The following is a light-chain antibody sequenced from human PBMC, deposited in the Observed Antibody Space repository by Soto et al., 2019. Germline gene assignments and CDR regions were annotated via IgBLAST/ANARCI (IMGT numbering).Light chain of an antibody. CDR1: SPNIGGNT. J-gene: IGLJ2*01. V-gene: IGLV1-44*01. Sequence: QSVLTQPPSASGTPGQRVTISCSGSSPNIGGNTVNWYQQVPGTAPKLLIHGDTLRPSGVPDRFSGSKSGTSASLAISGLQSEDEAEYCCVTWDDSLNAVVFGGRTKVTAL. CDR3: VTWDDSLNAVV. CDR2: GDT.